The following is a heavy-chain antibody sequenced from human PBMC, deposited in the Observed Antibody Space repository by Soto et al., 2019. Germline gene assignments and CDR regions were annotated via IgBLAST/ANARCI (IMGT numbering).Heavy chain of an antibody. V-gene: IGHV3-30-3*01. CDR2: ISDDGTKK. J-gene: IGHJ6*01. CDR3: ARKPAAAIRLGYNYGMDV. Sequence: QVHLVESGGGVVQPGRSLRLSCAASGFTFSSYAMHWVRQAPGKGLEWVAVISDDGTKKYYVDSVKGRFTISRDNSKNRLYLQMNSLRGEDTAVYYCARKPAAAIRLGYNYGMDVW. D-gene: IGHD2-2*01. CDR1: GFTFSSYA.